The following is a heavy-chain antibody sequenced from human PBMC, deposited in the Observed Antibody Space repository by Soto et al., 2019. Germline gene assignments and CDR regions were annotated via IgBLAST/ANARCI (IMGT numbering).Heavy chain of an antibody. D-gene: IGHD6-19*01. CDR2: IYYSGST. Sequence: SETLSLACTVSGGSIRSYYGSWIRQPPGKGLEWIGYIYYSGSTNYNPSLKSRVTTSVDTSKNQFSLKLSSVTAADTAVYYCARDKQWQHSYGMDVWGQGTTVTVS. CDR3: ARDKQWQHSYGMDV. J-gene: IGHJ6*02. CDR1: GGSIRSYY. V-gene: IGHV4-59*01.